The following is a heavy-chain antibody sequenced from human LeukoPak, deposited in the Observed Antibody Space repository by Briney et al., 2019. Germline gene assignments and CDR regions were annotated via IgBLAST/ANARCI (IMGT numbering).Heavy chain of an antibody. CDR3: ARRGYGDSPLEH. CDR1: AGSFSGYY. D-gene: IGHD4-17*01. J-gene: IGHJ4*02. Sequence: PSETLSLTCGDYAGSFSGYYWSWIRQPPGKGLEWVGEINHSGNTKYNPSLKRGGTISLETCKKQFFLRRRAVTAADTAVYYCARRGYGDSPLEHWGQGTLVTVSS. CDR2: INHSGNT. V-gene: IGHV4-34*01.